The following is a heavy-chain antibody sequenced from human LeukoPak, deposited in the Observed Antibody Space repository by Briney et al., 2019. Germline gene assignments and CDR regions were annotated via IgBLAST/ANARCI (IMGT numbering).Heavy chain of an antibody. J-gene: IGHJ4*02. CDR2: ITNGGTT. CDR1: GFTSSSYA. CDR3: TKDLSALQWAGDETTVTEGY. D-gene: IGHD4-17*01. Sequence: SGGSLRLSCTASGFTSSSYAMNWVRQAPGKGLDWVSVITNGGTTYYADSVKGRFTISRDNSKSTLFLQMNSLRAEDTAIYYCTKDLSALQWAGDETTVTEGYWGQRTLVTVSS. V-gene: IGHV3-23*01.